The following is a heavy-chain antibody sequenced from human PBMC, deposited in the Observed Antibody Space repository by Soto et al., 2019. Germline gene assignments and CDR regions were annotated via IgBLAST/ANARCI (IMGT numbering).Heavy chain of an antibody. CDR1: GGTFSSYA. J-gene: IGHJ5*02. CDR3: ASESDIVLVPAAMGQGWFDP. CDR2: IIPIFGTA. V-gene: IGHV1-69*12. Sequence: QVQLVQSGAEVKKPGSSVKVSCKASGGTFSSYAISWVRQAPGQGLEWMGGIIPIFGTANYAQKFQGRVTITADESTSTAYMELSSLRSEDTAVYYCASESDIVLVPAAMGQGWFDPWGQGTLVTVSS. D-gene: IGHD2-2*01.